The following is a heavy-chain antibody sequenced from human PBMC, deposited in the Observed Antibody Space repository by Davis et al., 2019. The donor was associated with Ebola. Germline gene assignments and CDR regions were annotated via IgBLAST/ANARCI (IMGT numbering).Heavy chain of an antibody. J-gene: IGHJ4*02. CDR2: IYHSGST. D-gene: IGHD6-13*01. CDR1: GGSISSYY. CDR3: ARAEQQLDPFDY. V-gene: IGHV4-59*12. Sequence: SETLSLTCTVSGGSISSYYWSWIRQPPGKGLEWIGEIYHSGSTNYNPSLKSRVTISVDKSKNQFSLKLSSVTAADTAVYYCARAEQQLDPFDYWGQGTLVTVSS.